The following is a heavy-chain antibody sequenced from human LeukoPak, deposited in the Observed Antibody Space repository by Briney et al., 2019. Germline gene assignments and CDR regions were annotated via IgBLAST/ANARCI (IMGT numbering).Heavy chain of an antibody. CDR1: GITFTNYA. CDR3: ANARWYLDF. V-gene: IGHV3-23*01. J-gene: IGHJ4*02. Sequence: GGSLRLSCAASGITFTNYAMSWVRQAPGKGLEWVSGISDSGDGTYYADSVKGRFTISIDNSKNTLYLQMNSLRAEDTAVYYCANARWYLDFWGQGTLVTVSS. D-gene: IGHD4-23*01. CDR2: ISDSGDGT.